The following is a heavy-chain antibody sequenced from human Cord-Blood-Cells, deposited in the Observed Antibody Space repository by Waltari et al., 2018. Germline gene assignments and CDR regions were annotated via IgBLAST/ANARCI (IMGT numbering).Heavy chain of an antibody. J-gene: IGHJ1*01. D-gene: IGHD2-8*02. Sequence: QVQLQQWGAGLLKPSETLSLTCAVYGGSFSGYYWSWIRQPPGKGLEWIGEINHSGSTNYNPSLKSRVTISVDTSKNQFSLKLSSVTAADTAVYYCASRPSTYCTGGVCYRYFQHWGQGTLVTVSS. V-gene: IGHV4-34*01. CDR2: INHSGST. CDR1: GGSFSGYY. CDR3: ASRPSTYCTGGVCYRYFQH.